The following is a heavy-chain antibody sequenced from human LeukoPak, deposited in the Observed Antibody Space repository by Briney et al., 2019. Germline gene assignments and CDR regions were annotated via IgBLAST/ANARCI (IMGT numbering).Heavy chain of an antibody. CDR1: GGSISSYH. CDR2: IYYSGST. V-gene: IGHV4-59*01. D-gene: IGHD2/OR15-2a*01. CDR3: ARVLSWDFDY. J-gene: IGHJ4*02. Sequence: SETLSLTCTVSGGSISSYHWSWIRQPPGKGLEWIGYIYYSGSTNYNPSLKSRVTISVDTSKNQFSLKLSSVTAADTAVYYCARVLSWDFDYWGQGTLVTVSS.